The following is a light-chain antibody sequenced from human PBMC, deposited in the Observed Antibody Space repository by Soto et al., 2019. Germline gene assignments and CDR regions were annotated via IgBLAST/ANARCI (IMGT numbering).Light chain of an antibody. CDR1: KSDIGGYNY. Sequence: QSALTQPPSASGSPGQSVTISCTGTKSDIGGYNYVSWYQQHPGKAPKLMIYEVSNRPSGVSTRFSGSKSGNTASLTISGLQAEDEADYYCSSYTSSTTRVFGGGTKLTVL. CDR3: SSYTSSTTRV. V-gene: IGLV2-14*01. CDR2: EVS. J-gene: IGLJ2*01.